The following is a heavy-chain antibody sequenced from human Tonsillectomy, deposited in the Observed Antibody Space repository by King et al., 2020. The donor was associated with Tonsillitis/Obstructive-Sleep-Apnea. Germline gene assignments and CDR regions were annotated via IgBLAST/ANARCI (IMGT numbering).Heavy chain of an antibody. CDR1: GFTFSSYA. J-gene: IGHJ5*02. CDR3: AKGQNYDVCSSYSNSYNWFDP. V-gene: IGHV3-23*04. CDR2: IRGSGGST. Sequence: VQLVESGGGLVQPGGSLRLSCVASGFTFSSYAMSWVRQAPGKGLDWISGIRGSGGSTYYADSVKGRFTVSRDNSKNTLYLQMNSLRAEDTAIYYGAKGQNYDVCSSYSNSYNWFDPWGEGTLVTVSS. D-gene: IGHD3-3*01.